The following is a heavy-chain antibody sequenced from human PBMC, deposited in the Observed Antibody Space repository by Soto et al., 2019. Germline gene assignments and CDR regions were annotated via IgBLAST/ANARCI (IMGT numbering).Heavy chain of an antibody. Sequence: TSETLSLTCTVSGYSISTAYYWGWIRQSPGKGLEWIGAVHHSGTTYYNPSLKSRVTISMDTTNDQFSLKLSFVTAADTAVYYCARPPSPGHYYGLDVWGQGTTVTVSS. CDR3: ARPPSPGHYYGLDV. CDR2: VHHSGTT. V-gene: IGHV4-38-2*02. CDR1: GYSISTAYY. J-gene: IGHJ6*02.